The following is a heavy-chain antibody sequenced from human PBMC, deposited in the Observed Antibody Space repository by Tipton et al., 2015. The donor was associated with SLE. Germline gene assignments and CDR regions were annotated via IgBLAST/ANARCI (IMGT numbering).Heavy chain of an antibody. CDR2: IYTSGST. CDR1: GGSISSYY. Sequence: GSLRLSCTVSGGSISSYYWSWIRQPAGKGLEWIGRIYTSGSTNYNPSLKSRVTMSVDTSKNQFSLKLSSVTAADTAVYYCAREDEGYDTYYYYYGMDVWGQGTTVTVSS. CDR3: AREDEGYDTYYYYYGMDV. D-gene: IGHD5-12*01. V-gene: IGHV4-4*07. J-gene: IGHJ6*02.